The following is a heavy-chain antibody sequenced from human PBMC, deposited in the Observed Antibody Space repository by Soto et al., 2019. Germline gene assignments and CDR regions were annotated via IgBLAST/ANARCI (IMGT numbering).Heavy chain of an antibody. CDR3: ARSQGSSTSLEIYYYYYYGMDV. CDR2: IIPISGTA. CDR1: GGTFSSYA. V-gene: IGHV1-69*01. D-gene: IGHD2-2*01. Sequence: QVQLVQSGAEVKKPGSSVKGSCKASGGTFSSYAISWVRQAPGQGLEWMGGIIPISGTANYAQKFQGRVTNTADESTSTAYMELSSLRSEDTAVYYCARSQGSSTSLEIYYYYYYGMDVWGQGTTVTVSS. J-gene: IGHJ6*02.